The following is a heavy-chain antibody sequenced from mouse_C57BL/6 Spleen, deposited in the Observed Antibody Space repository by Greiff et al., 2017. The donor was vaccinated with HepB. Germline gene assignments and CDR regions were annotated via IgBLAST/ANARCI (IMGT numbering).Heavy chain of an antibody. CDR2: ISDGGSYT. V-gene: IGHV5-4*01. J-gene: IGHJ2*01. D-gene: IGHD1-1*01. CDR1: GFTFSSYA. CDR3: ARDRGYYGRDFDY. Sequence: EVMLVESGGGLVKPGGSLKLSCAASGFTFSSYAMSWVRQTPEKRLEWVATISDGGSYTYYPDNVKGRFTISRDNAKNNLYLQMSHLKSEDTAMYYCARDRGYYGRDFDYWGQGTTLTVSS.